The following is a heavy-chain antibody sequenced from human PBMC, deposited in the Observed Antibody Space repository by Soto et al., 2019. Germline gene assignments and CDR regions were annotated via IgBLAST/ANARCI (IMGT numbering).Heavy chain of an antibody. Sequence: PGGPLSLYSATYGFTFSDSYVCWIHQAPGEGLEWVSYINSGSDYTNYPDSVKGRFTISRDNVKNSLYLQMNSLRAEDTALYYCARGPAYCSSTSCPSDFDYWGQGT. CDR3: ARGPAYCSSTSCPSDFDY. J-gene: IGHJ4*02. CDR2: INSGSDYT. V-gene: IGHV3-11*05. D-gene: IGHD2-2*01. CDR1: GFTFSDSY.